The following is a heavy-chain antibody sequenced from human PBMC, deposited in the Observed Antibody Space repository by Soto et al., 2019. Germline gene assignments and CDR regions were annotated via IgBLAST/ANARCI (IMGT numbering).Heavy chain of an antibody. V-gene: IGHV3-49*04. CDR2: IRSKAYGGTT. CDR3: TREVSFPL. Sequence: PAGSLRLSCTASGFTFGDYAMSWVRQAPGKGLEWVGFIRSKAYGGTTEYAASVKGRFTISRDDSKSIAYLQMISLKTEDTAVYYCTREVSFPLWGQGTLVTVSS. J-gene: IGHJ4*02. D-gene: IGHD2-21*01. CDR1: GFTFGDYA.